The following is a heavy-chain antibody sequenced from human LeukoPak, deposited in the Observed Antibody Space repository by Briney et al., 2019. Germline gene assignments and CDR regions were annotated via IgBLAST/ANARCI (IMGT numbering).Heavy chain of an antibody. CDR1: GYTFTSYY. J-gene: IGHJ4*02. V-gene: IGHV1-46*01. D-gene: IGHD6-19*01. CDR2: INPSGGST. Sequence: GASVKVSCKASGYTFTSYYMHWVRQAPGQGLEWMGIINPSGGSTSYAQKFQGRVTMTRDMSTSTVYMELSSLRSEDTAVYYCARAPRVNIAVAGTWFDYWGQGTLVTVSS. CDR3: ARAPRVNIAVAGTWFDY.